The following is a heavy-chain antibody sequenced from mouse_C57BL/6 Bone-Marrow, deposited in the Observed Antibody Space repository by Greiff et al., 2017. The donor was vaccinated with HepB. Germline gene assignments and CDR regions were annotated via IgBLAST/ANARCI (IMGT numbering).Heavy chain of an antibody. D-gene: IGHD1-1*01. J-gene: IGHJ1*03. CDR1: GFSFTSYG. Sequence: VQLVESGPGLVQPSQSLSITCTVSGFSFTSYGVHWVRQSPGKGLEWLGVIWSGGSTDYNAAFISRLSISKDNSKSQVFFKMNSLQADDTAIYYCARNVYGSSYWYFDVWGTGTTVTVSS. CDR3: ARNVYGSSYWYFDV. V-gene: IGHV2-2*01. CDR2: IWSGGST.